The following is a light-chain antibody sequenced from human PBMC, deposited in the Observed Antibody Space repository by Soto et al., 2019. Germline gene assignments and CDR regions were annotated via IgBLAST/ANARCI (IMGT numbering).Light chain of an antibody. V-gene: IGKV1-39*01. Sequence: DIQRTQSPSSLSASIGDRVTITCRASQSISSYLNWYQQKPGKAPKLLIYAASSLQSGVPSRFRGSGSGTDFTLTISSLQPEDFATYYCQQAYSTPRTFGQGTKVDIK. J-gene: IGKJ1*01. CDR2: AAS. CDR1: QSISSY. CDR3: QQAYSTPRT.